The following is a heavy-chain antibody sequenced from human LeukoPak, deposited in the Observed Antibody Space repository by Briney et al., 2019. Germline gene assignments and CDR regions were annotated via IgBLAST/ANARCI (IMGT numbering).Heavy chain of an antibody. D-gene: IGHD1-1*01. CDR3: ARPLGQLEDDAFDI. CDR2: IIPIFGTA. CDR1: GGTFSSYA. J-gene: IGHJ3*02. V-gene: IGHV1-69*05. Sequence: ASVKVSCKASGGTFSSYAISWVRQAPGQGLEWMGRIIPIFGTANYAQKFQGRVTITTGESTSTAYMELSSLRSEDTAVYYCARPLGQLEDDAFDIWGQGTMVTVSS.